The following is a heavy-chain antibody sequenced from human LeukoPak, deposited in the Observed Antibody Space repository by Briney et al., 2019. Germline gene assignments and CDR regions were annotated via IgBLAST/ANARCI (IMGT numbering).Heavy chain of an antibody. Sequence: GGSLRLSCAASGFTFSSTWLHWVRQPPGQGLVWVARITSDGSSTAYAESVKGRFTISRDNAKNTLYLQMNSLRAEDTAVYYCARDWYHATDYWGQGTLVTVSS. CDR2: ITSDGSST. V-gene: IGHV3-74*03. CDR1: GFTFSSTW. CDR3: ARDWYHATDY. D-gene: IGHD2-2*01. J-gene: IGHJ4*02.